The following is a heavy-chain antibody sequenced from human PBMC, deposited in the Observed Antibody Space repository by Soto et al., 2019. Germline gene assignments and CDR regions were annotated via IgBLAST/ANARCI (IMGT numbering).Heavy chain of an antibody. J-gene: IGHJ5*02. CDR3: ARTIFP. D-gene: IGHD3-9*01. CDR1: F. Sequence: FGGRRLQPTGKGLELIGYVHYNGGTDYNPSLKSRVTISVDTSKDQFSLNLCSVTAADTAVYYCARTIFPWGQGTLVTVSS. CDR2: VHYNGGT. V-gene: IGHV4-59*12.